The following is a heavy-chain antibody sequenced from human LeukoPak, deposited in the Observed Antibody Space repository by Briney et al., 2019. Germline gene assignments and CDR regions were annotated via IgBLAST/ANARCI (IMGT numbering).Heavy chain of an antibody. CDR2: INPDSGGT. CDR3: ARKPSPYGSGSYPFDY. CDR1: GYTFTNYY. D-gene: IGHD3-10*01. Sequence: ASVKVSCKASGYTFTNYYMHWVRQAPGQGLEWMGWINPDSGGTNYAQKFQGRVTMTRDTSISTAYMELSRLRSDDTAVYYCARKPSPYGSGSYPFDYWGQGTLVTVSS. V-gene: IGHV1-2*02. J-gene: IGHJ4*02.